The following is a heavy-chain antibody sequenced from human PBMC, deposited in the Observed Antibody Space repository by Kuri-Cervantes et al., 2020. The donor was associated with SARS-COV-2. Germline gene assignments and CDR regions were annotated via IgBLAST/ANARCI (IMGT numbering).Heavy chain of an antibody. V-gene: IGHV3-23*01. D-gene: IGHD4-23*01. Sequence: GESLKISCAASGFSFSNYDMSWIRQVPGKGLELVTSSTDTGDNFYADAVKGRFFISRDNSKNTLYLQMNSLRAEDTAVYYCAKAPRPHWDGGNSGDYWGQGTLVTVSS. CDR2: STDTGDN. J-gene: IGHJ4*02. CDR1: GFSFSNYD. CDR3: AKAPRPHWDGGNSGDY.